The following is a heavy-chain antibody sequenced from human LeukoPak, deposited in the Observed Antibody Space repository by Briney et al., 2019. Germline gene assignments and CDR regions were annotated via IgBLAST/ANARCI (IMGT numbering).Heavy chain of an antibody. CDR1: GFTFSSYS. V-gene: IGHV3-21*01. Sequence: WGSLRLSCAASGFTFSSYSMNWVRQAPGKGLEWVSSVSSSSSYIYYADSVKGRLTISRDNAKNSLYLQMNSLRAEDTAVYYCARTVTTFRDYYYYDMDVWGQGTTVTVSS. D-gene: IGHD4-17*01. CDR2: VSSSSSYI. CDR3: ARTVTTFRDYYYYDMDV. J-gene: IGHJ6*02.